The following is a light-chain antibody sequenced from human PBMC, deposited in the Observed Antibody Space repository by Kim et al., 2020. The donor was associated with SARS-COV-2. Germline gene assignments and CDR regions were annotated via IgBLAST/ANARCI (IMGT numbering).Light chain of an antibody. Sequence: SYELTQPPSVSVAPGKTARITCGGNDIGTKSVHWYQARPGQAPVMVIYYNTDRPSGIPERVYGSNSGNTATLTISGVEAGDEADYYCQVWDRSSDYVFFG. V-gene: IGLV3-21*04. CDR3: QVWDRSSDYVF. CDR1: DIGTKS. CDR2: YNT. J-gene: IGLJ1*01.